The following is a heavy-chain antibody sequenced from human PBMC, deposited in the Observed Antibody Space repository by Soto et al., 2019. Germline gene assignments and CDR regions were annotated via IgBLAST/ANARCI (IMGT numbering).Heavy chain of an antibody. Sequence: SETLSLTCAVYGGSLSGYYWSWIRQPPGKGLEWIGEINHSGSTNYNPSLKSRVTISVDTSKNQFSLKLSSVTAADTAVYYCARSWSTSTRNYYYYYYMNVWGKGTTVTVSS. D-gene: IGHD2-2*01. V-gene: IGHV4-34*01. CDR2: INHSGST. J-gene: IGHJ6*03. CDR3: ARSWSTSTRNYYYYYYMNV. CDR1: GGSLSGYY.